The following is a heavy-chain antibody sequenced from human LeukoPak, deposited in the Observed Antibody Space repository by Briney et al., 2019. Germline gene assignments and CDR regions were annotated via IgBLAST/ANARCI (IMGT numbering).Heavy chain of an antibody. J-gene: IGHJ4*02. CDR1: GFTFSSYG. CDR3: AKDGPSRQPVVPAAVDY. CDR2: ISYDGSNK. D-gene: IGHD2-2*01. Sequence: GGSLRLSCAASGFTFSSYGMLWVRQAPAKGLEWVAVISYDGSNKYYADSVKGRFTISRDNSKNTLYLQVNSLRAEDTAVYYCAKDGPSRQPVVPAAVDYWGQGTLVTVSS. V-gene: IGHV3-30*18.